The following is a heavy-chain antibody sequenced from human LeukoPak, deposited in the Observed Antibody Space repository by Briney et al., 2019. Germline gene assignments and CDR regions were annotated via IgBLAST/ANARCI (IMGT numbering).Heavy chain of an antibody. CDR2: IGQDGSVK. D-gene: IGHD2-15*01. CDR3: GNQCSGGICPED. CDR1: GFRFTSYW. J-gene: IGHJ4*02. V-gene: IGHV3-7*01. Sequence: GGSLRLSCAASGFRFTSYWMTWVRQAPGKGLEWVGNIGQDGSVKNYADSVKGRFTISRDNAKNSVFLQMNSLRAEDTAFYYCGNQCSGGICPEDWGRGTLVTVSS.